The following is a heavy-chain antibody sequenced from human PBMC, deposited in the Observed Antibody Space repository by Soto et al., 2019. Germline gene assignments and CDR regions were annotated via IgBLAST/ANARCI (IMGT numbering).Heavy chain of an antibody. CDR1: GFTFNNYW. CDR3: VRSRVDY. V-gene: IGHV3-7*01. Sequence: EVQLVESGGGLVQPGGSLRLSCAASGFTFNNYWITWVRQAPGKGLEWVATIKEDESEKYYGASVRGRFTVSRDNAKNSLYLQMNRLRLYDTAVYYCVRSRVDYCGKGILVTVSS. CDR2: IKEDESEK. J-gene: IGHJ4*02.